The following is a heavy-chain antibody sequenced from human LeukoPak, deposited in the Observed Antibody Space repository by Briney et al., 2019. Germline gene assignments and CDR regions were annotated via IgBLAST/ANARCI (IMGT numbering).Heavy chain of an antibody. CDR3: ARDPYSGNYGAYYYYYMDV. V-gene: IGHV3-21*06. CDR1: GFTFSSYA. D-gene: IGHD1-26*01. CDR2: ITSSSSYI. Sequence: GGSLRLSCAASGFTFSSYAMSWFRQTPGKGLEWVSSITSSSSYIYYADSVKGRFTISRDNAKNSLYLQMDSLRVEDTAEYYCARDPYSGNYGAYYYYYMDVWGKGTTVTVSS. J-gene: IGHJ6*03.